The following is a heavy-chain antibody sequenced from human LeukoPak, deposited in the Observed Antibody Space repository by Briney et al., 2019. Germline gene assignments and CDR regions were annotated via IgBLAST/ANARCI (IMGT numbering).Heavy chain of an antibody. CDR2: IIPILGIA. J-gene: IGHJ4*02. CDR1: GGTFSSYA. D-gene: IGHD3-22*01. Sequence: VASVKVSCKASGGTFSSYAISWVRQAPGQGLEWMGRIIPILGIANYAQKFQGRVTITADKSTSTAYMELSSLRSEDTAVYYCARVWSSGLHANDYWGQGTLVTVSS. CDR3: ARVWSSGLHANDY. V-gene: IGHV1-69*04.